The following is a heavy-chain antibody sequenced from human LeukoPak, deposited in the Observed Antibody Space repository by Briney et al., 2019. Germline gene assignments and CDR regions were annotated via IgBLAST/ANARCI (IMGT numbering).Heavy chain of an antibody. Sequence: SGTLSLTCAVYGGSFSGYYWSWIRQPPGKGLEWIGYIYYSGSTNYNPSLKSRVTISVDTSKNQFSLKLSSVTAADTAVYYCARENIVTTRDFDCWGRGTLVTVSS. J-gene: IGHJ4*02. V-gene: IGHV4-59*12. CDR3: ARENIVTTRDFDC. D-gene: IGHD5-12*01. CDR1: GGSFSGYY. CDR2: IYYSGST.